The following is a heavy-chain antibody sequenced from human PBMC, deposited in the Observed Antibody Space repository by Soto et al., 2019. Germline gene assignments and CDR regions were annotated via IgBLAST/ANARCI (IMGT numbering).Heavy chain of an antibody. J-gene: IGHJ6*02. CDR2: IIPLFGTS. CDR3: ARDNPTVTTNYNYHDYGMDV. CDR1: GGTFSTYG. Sequence: QVKLVQSGAEVRKPGSAVKVSCKASGGTFSTYGINWVRQAPGQGLEWMGGIIPLFGTSSYAQQFEGRVTITADESSSTAYMELSSVRSEDTAVYYCARDNPTVTTNYNYHDYGMDVWGQVTTVTVSS. D-gene: IGHD4-4*01. V-gene: IGHV1-69*01.